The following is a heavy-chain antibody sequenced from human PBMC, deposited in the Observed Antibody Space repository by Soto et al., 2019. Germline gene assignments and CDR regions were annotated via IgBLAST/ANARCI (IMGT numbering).Heavy chain of an antibody. CDR3: ASRYGSGTNDY. V-gene: IGHV3-48*01. Sequence: EVQLVESGGGLVQPGGSLRLSCAASGFTFSSYSMNWVRQAPGKGLEWVSYISSSSSTIYYADSVKGRFTISRDNAKNSLYLQMNSLRAEDTAVYYCASRYGSGTNDYWSQGTLVTVSS. CDR2: ISSSSSTI. CDR1: GFTFSSYS. J-gene: IGHJ4*02. D-gene: IGHD3-10*01.